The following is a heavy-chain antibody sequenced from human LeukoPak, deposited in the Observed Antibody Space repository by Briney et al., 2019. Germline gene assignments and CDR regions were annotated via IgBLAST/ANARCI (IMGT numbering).Heavy chain of an antibody. V-gene: IGHV3-30-3*01. J-gene: IGHJ3*02. CDR1: GFTFSSYA. CDR2: ISYDGSNK. CDR3: AREPEYSSSWRDAFDI. Sequence: GGSLRLSCAASGFTFSSYAMHWVRQAPGKGLEWVAIISYDGSNKYYADSVKGRFTISRDNSKNTLYLQMNSLRGDDTSVYYCAREPEYSSSWRDAFDICGQGTMVTVS. D-gene: IGHD6-13*01.